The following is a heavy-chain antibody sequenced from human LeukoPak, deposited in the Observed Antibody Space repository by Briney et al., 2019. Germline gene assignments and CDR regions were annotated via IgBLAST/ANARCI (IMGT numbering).Heavy chain of an antibody. CDR3: ARSGGYCSSTSCYDWFDP. Sequence: SETLSLTCTVSGGSISSYYLSWIRQPPGKGLEWIGYIYYSGSTNYNPSLKSRDTISVDTSKNQFSLKLSSVTAADTAVYYCARSGGYCSSTSCYDWFDPWGQGTLVTVSS. J-gene: IGHJ5*02. V-gene: IGHV4-59*01. D-gene: IGHD2-2*01. CDR2: IYYSGST. CDR1: GGSISSYY.